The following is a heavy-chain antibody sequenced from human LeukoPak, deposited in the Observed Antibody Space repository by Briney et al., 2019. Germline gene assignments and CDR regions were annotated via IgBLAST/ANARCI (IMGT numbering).Heavy chain of an antibody. CDR3: ANSGYGRVNYFDL. Sequence: GGSLRLSCAASGFTFSNYWMSWVRQAPGKGLEWVAVISYDGSNKYYADSVKGRFTISRDNSKNTLYLQMNSLRAEDTAVYYCANSGYGRVNYFDLWGRGTLVTVSS. V-gene: IGHV3-30-3*01. CDR2: ISYDGSNK. J-gene: IGHJ2*01. CDR1: GFTFSNYW. D-gene: IGHD5-12*01.